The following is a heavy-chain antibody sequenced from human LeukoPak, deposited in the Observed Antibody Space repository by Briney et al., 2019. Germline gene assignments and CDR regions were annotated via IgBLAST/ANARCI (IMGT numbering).Heavy chain of an antibody. D-gene: IGHD3-3*01. CDR1: GGSFSGYY. J-gene: IGHJ4*02. V-gene: IGHV4-34*01. CDR2: INHSGST. CDR3: ASSIFGVPTSY. Sequence: SETLSLTCAVYGGSFSGYYWSWIRQPPGKGLEWIGEINHSGSTNYNPSLKSRVTISVDTSKNQFSLKLSFVTAADTAVYYCASSIFGVPTSYWGQGTLVTVSS.